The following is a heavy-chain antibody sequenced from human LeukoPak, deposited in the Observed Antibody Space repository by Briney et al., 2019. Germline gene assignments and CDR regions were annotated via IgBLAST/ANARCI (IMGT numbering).Heavy chain of an antibody. CDR2: ISSSSSYI. J-gene: IGHJ4*02. Sequence: GGSLRLSCVASGFTFSSYSMNWVRQAPGKGLEWVSSISSSSSYIYYADSVKGRFTISRGNAKNSLYLQMNSLRAEDTAVYYCARQMNRWYTIFDYWGQGTLVTVSS. CDR1: GFTFSSYS. CDR3: ARQMNRWYTIFDY. V-gene: IGHV3-21*01. D-gene: IGHD6-13*01.